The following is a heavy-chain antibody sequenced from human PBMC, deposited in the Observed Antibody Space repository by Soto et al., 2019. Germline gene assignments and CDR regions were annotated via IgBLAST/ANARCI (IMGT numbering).Heavy chain of an antibody. CDR2: INHSGST. V-gene: IGHV4-34*01. CDR3: ARAAPRYCRRGSCYSGRDY. J-gene: IGHJ4*02. D-gene: IGHD2-15*01. CDR1: GGTFSGYY. Sequence: PSETLSLTWAVYGGTFSGYYWSWSRQPPGKGLEWIGEINHSGSTNYNPSLKSRVTISVDTSKNQFSLKLSSVTAADTAVYYCARAAPRYCRRGSCYSGRDYWSQGTLVTV.